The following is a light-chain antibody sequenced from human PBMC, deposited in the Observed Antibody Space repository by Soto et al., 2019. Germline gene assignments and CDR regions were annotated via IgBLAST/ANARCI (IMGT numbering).Light chain of an antibody. CDR1: SSDVGAYNY. J-gene: IGLJ2*01. CDR3: CSYADNYTLV. CDR2: FVN. V-gene: IGLV2-11*01. Sequence: QSALTQPRSASGSPGQSVTISCTGTSSDVGAYNYVSWYQQHPDKAPRFMIYFVNKRPSGVPDRFSGSKSGNTASLTISGLQAEDEADYYCCSYADNYTLVFGGGTKLTVL.